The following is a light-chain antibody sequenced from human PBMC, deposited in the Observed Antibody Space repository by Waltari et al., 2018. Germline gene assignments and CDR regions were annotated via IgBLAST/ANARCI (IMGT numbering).Light chain of an antibody. CDR2: DTS. Sequence: QAVLTQEPSLTVSPGGTVTLTCASRTGAFTSGHSAYWLQQRPGPVPTILIYDTSVRHSRTPARFSGSLLGGKAALTLSGAQPEDEAHYYCLLSYTGPRVFGGGTKLTVL. CDR1: TGAFTSGHS. J-gene: IGLJ3*02. CDR3: LLSYTGPRV. V-gene: IGLV7-46*01.